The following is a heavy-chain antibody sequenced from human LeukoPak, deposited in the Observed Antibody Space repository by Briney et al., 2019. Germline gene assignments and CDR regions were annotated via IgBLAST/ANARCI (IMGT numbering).Heavy chain of an antibody. CDR1: GFTFSSYG. CDR2: ISYDGSNK. V-gene: IGHV3-30*18. CDR3: AKDGFCWGTSCPYYFDY. D-gene: IGHD2-2*01. J-gene: IGHJ4*02. Sequence: PGGSLRLSCAASGFTFSSYGMHWARQAPGKGLEWVAVISYDGSNKYYADSVKGRFTISRDNSKNTLYLQMNSLRAEDTAVYCCAKDGFCWGTSCPYYFDYTGQGTPVTASS.